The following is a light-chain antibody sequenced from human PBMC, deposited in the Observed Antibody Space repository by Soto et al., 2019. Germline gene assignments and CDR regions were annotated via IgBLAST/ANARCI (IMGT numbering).Light chain of an antibody. CDR3: QQSSDWLT. V-gene: IGKV3-11*01. J-gene: IGKJ4*01. CDR1: QSVSNY. Sequence: ETVFTHSPGPRSGSPVEKAILSFRASQSVSNYLAWYQQKPGQAPRLLIYDASYRATGIPARFSGGGSGTDFTLSISSLETEDFAVYYCQQSSDWLTFGGGTKVDIK. CDR2: DAS.